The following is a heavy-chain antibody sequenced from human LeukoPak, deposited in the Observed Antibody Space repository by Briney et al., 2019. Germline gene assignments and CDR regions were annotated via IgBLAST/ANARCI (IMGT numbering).Heavy chain of an antibody. CDR2: ITISGDDT. V-gene: IGHV3-11*01. CDR3: ASHIVARSGDF. J-gene: IGHJ1*01. CDR1: ASTVSDYY. D-gene: IGHD5-12*01. Sequence: AGPSPTPSRAPSASTVSDYYMSWIRQAPGKGLEWVAYITISGDDTYHADSVKGRFPISRENAKNALFLRMSCLRVQHTATSHCASHIVARSGDFWGQGTLVSVSS.